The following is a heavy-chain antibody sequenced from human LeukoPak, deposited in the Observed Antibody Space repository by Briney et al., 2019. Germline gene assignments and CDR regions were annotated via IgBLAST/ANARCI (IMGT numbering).Heavy chain of an antibody. V-gene: IGHV3-30*04. D-gene: IGHD1-26*01. CDR1: GFTFSSYA. CDR3: ARCRIVGAIAY. CDR2: ISYDGSNK. J-gene: IGHJ4*02. Sequence: PGGSLRLSCAASGFTFSSYAMHWVRQAPGKGLEWVAVISYDGSNKYYADSVEGRFTISRDNSKNTLYLQMNSPRAEDTAVYYCARCRIVGAIAYWGQGTLVTVSS.